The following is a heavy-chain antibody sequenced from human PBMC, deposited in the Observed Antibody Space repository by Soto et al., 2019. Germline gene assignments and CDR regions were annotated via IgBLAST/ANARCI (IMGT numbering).Heavy chain of an antibody. D-gene: IGHD2-15*01. CDR1: GFTFSDYW. V-gene: IGHV3-74*01. CDR3: ARGIAYSAQEY. Sequence: VGSLRLSCASYGFTFSDYWMHCVRQVPGKWLVWVSRISGDMSSRNYADSVKGRFTTSRDNAKNTLYVQMNSLRVEDTAVYYYARGIAYSAQEYWGQGTPVTVSS. CDR2: ISGDMSSR. J-gene: IGHJ4*02.